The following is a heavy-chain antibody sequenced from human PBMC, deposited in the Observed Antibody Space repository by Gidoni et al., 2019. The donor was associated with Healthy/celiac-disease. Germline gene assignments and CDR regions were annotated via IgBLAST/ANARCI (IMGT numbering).Heavy chain of an antibody. Sequence: QVQLVQSGAEVKKPGASVKVSCKASGYTFTGYYMHWVRQAPGQGLEWMGWINPNSGGTNYAQKCQGRVTMTRDTSISTAYMELSRLRSDDTAVYYCARETNPSYSNLNYWGQGTLVTVSS. V-gene: IGHV1-2*02. CDR1: GYTFTGYY. CDR2: INPNSGGT. CDR3: ARETNPSYSNLNY. J-gene: IGHJ4*02. D-gene: IGHD4-4*01.